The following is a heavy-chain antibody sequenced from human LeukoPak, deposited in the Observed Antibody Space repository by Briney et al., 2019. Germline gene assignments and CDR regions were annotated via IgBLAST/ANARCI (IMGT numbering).Heavy chain of an antibody. D-gene: IGHD3-9*01. J-gene: IGHJ2*01. CDR1: GFTFSSYA. CDR2: VSCNGDST. Sequence: GGSLRLSCSASGFTFSSYAMHWVRQAPGKGLEYVSVVSCNGDSTYYADSMKGRVTISRDNSKNTLYLQMSSLTAEDAAVYYWVKGMTGGYWYFDLWGRGTLVTVAS. CDR3: VKGMTGGYWYFDL. V-gene: IGHV3-64D*09.